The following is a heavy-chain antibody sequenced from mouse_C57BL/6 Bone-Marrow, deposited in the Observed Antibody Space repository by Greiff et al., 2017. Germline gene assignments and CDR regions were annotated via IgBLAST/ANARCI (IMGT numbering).Heavy chain of an antibody. D-gene: IGHD2-3*01. CDR2: IRSKSNNYAT. CDR1: GFSFNTYA. J-gene: IGHJ3*01. Sequence: EVQGVESGGGLVQPKGSLKLSCAASGFSFNTYAMNWVRQAPGKGLEWVARIRSKSNNYATYYADSVKDRFTISRDDSESMLYLQMNNLKTEDTAMYYCVRHDGYQAWFAYWGQGTLVTVSA. V-gene: IGHV10-1*01. CDR3: VRHDGYQAWFAY.